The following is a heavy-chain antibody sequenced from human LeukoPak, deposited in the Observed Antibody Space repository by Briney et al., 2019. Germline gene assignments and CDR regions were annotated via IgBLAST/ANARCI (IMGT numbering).Heavy chain of an antibody. J-gene: IGHJ4*02. CDR2: ITGSGGNT. V-gene: IGHV3-23*01. Sequence: GGSLRLSCAASGFTFSNYAMTWVRQAPGKGLEWVSAITGSGGNTYYADSVKGRFTISRDNSKNTLYLQMNSLRAEDTAVYYCARRGYSGYDQLDYWGQGTLVTVSS. D-gene: IGHD5-12*01. CDR1: GFTFSNYA. CDR3: ARRGYSGYDQLDY.